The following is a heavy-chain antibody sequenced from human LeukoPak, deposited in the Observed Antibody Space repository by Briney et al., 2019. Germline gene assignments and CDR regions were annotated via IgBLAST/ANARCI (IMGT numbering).Heavy chain of an antibody. D-gene: IGHD3-16*01. J-gene: IGHJ6*02. Sequence: ASVSVSCTPSGYTFTIYYMHCVRQAPGQRLEWMGIINPSGGSTSYPQKFQGRVTMTRDTSTSTVYMELSSMRSEDTAVYYCARGGGRGMDVWGQGTTVTVSS. CDR2: INPSGGST. V-gene: IGHV1-46*01. CDR1: GYTFTIYY. CDR3: ARGGGRGMDV.